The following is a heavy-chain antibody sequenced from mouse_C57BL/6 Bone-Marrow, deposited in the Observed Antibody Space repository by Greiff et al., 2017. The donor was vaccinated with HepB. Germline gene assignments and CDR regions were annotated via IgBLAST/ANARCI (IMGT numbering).Heavy chain of an antibody. CDR3: ARRGGDGYFDY. CDR2: IYPRSGNT. CDR1: GYTFTSYG. Sequence: QVQLQQSGAELARPGASVKLSCKASGYTFTSYGISWVKQRTGQGLEWIGEIYPRSGNTYYNEKFKGKATLTADKSSSTAYMELRSLTSADSAVYFCARRGGDGYFDYWGQGTTLTVSS. J-gene: IGHJ2*01. V-gene: IGHV1-81*01.